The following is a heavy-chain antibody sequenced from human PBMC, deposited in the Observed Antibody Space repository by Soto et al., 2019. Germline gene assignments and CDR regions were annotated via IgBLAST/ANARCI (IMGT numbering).Heavy chain of an antibody. CDR3: ARHHYFDY. J-gene: IGHJ4*02. CDR2: IHYTGTT. V-gene: IGHV4-59*08. CDR1: RGSINNSY. Sequence: PSETLSLTCTVSRGSINNSYWTWIRQPPGKRLEWIGYIHYTGTTNHNPSLRGRVTMSVDTSNNQFSLKLSSVTAADTAVYYCARHHYFDYWGQGTLVTVSS.